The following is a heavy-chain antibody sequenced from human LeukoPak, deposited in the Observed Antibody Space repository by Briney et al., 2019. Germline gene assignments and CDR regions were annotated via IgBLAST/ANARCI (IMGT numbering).Heavy chain of an antibody. CDR3: AELGITMIGGV. J-gene: IGHJ6*04. Sequence: SGGSLTLSCTASGFTFSSYEMNWVRQAPGKGLEWVSYISSSGSTIYCADPVMGRFTISRDNAKNSLYLQMNSLRAEDTAVYYCAELGITMIGGVWGKGTTVTISS. CDR1: GFTFSSYE. CDR2: ISSSGSTI. D-gene: IGHD3-10*02. V-gene: IGHV3-48*03.